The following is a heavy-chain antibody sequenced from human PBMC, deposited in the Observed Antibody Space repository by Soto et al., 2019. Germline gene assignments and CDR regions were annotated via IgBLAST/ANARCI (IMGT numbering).Heavy chain of an antibody. CDR1: GGSLDYYF. V-gene: IGHV4-59*08. CDR3: ATQRNVGYCSSTTCYSGTFDV. D-gene: IGHD2-2*01. J-gene: IGHJ3*01. CDR2: IYSDAST. Sequence: QVQLQESGPGLVKPSETLSLTCSVSGGSLDYYFWSWIRQTPGEGLEWMGYIYSDASTFYNPSLKSRVTMSIDTSKNQFSLNLSSATAADTAVYYCATQRNVGYCSSTTCYSGTFDVWGQGRMVTVSS.